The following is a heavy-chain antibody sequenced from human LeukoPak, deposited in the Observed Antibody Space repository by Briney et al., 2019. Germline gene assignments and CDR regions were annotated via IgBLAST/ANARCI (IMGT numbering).Heavy chain of an antibody. Sequence: PGGSLRLSCAASGFTFSSYAMHWVRQAPGKGLEWVAVISYDGSNKYYADSVKGRFTISRDNSKNTLYLQMNSLRAEDTAVYYCARATVTTIEYFQHWGQGTLVTASS. D-gene: IGHD4-17*01. CDR2: ISYDGSNK. CDR3: ARATVTTIEYFQH. J-gene: IGHJ1*01. CDR1: GFTFSSYA. V-gene: IGHV3-30*04.